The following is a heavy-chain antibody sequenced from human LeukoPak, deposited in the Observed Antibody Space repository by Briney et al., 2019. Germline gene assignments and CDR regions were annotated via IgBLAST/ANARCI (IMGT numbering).Heavy chain of an antibody. Sequence: GGSLRLSCAASGFSFSSYWMHWVRQAPGKGLVWVARISPDGSSALSADSVRGRFTISRDNADNTLYLQLNSLRAEDTAVYYCARDDAWAFDYWGQGTRVTVSP. CDR1: GFSFSSYW. D-gene: IGHD1-26*01. CDR2: ISPDGSSA. CDR3: ARDDAWAFDY. V-gene: IGHV3-74*03. J-gene: IGHJ4*02.